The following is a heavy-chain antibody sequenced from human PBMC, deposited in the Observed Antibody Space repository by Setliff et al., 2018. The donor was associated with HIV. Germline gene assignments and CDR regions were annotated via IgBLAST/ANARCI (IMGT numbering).Heavy chain of an antibody. Sequence: SVKVSCKASGGNFRFYAFSWVRQAPGQGLEWMGGIIPMFVTANYAQKFQDRVTITADESTSTAYMELSSLRSEDTAVYYCARDRNCGNGCYSSADHWGLGTLVTVSS. CDR2: IIPMFVTA. CDR1: GGNFRFYA. V-gene: IGHV1-69*13. D-gene: IGHD2-21*01. J-gene: IGHJ4*02. CDR3: ARDRNCGNGCYSSADH.